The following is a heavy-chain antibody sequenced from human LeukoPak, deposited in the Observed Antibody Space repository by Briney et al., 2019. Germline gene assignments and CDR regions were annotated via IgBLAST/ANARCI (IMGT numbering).Heavy chain of an antibody. CDR3: ARAYCSGGSCFSFQH. J-gene: IGHJ1*01. V-gene: IGHV1-2*02. CDR2: INPNSGGT. Sequence: WASVKVSCKASGYTFTGYYIHWVRQAPGQGLEWMGWINPNSGGTNYAQKFQGRVTMTRDTSISTAYMELSRLRSDDTAVFYCARAYCSGGSCFSFQHWGQGTLVTVSS. CDR1: GYTFTGYY. D-gene: IGHD2-15*01.